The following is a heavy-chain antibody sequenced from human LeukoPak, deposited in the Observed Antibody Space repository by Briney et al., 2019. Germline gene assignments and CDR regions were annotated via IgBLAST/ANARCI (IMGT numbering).Heavy chain of an antibody. D-gene: IGHD2-15*01. CDR2: INHSGST. V-gene: IGHV4-34*01. J-gene: IGHJ4*02. CDR3: ARGLPAVEDIVVVVAATRSSDSSASSDRSTRGFDY. Sequence: SETLSLTCAVYGGSFSGYYWSWIRQPPGKGLEWIGEINHSGSTNYNPSLKSRVTISVDTSKNQFSLKLSSVTAADTAVYYCARGLPAVEDIVVVVAATRSSDSSASSDRSTRGFDYWGQGTLVTVSS. CDR1: GGSFSGYY.